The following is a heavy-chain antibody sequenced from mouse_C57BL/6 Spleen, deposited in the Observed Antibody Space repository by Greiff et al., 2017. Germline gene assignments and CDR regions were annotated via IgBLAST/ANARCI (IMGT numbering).Heavy chain of an antibody. CDR1: GYTFTDYE. CDR3: TRHGSSLLDY. J-gene: IGHJ2*01. Sequence: VQLQQSGAELVRPGASVTLSCKASGYTFTDYEMHWVKQTPVHGLEWIGAIDPETGGTAYNEKFKGKAILTADKSSSTAYMELRRLTSEDSAVYYCTRHGSSLLDYWGQGTTLTVSS. V-gene: IGHV1-15*01. D-gene: IGHD1-1*01. CDR2: IDPETGGT.